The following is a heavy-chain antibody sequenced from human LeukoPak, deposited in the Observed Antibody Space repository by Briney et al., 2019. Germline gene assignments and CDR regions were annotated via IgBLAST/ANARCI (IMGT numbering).Heavy chain of an antibody. J-gene: IGHJ5*02. D-gene: IGHD2-15*01. CDR1: GYTFTSYY. V-gene: IGHV1-46*01. CDR2: INPSGGST. CDR3: ARAGYCSGGSCYHNWFDP. Sequence: EASVKVSCKASGYTFTSYYMHWVRQAPGQGLEWMGIINPSGGSTSYAQKFQGRVTMTRDTSTSTVYVELSSLRSEDTAVHYCARAGYCSGGSCYHNWFDPWGQGTLVTVSS.